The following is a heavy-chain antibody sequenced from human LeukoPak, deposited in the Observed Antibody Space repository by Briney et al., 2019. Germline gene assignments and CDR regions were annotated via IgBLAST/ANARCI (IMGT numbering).Heavy chain of an antibody. CDR3: ARLGSTFDI. J-gene: IGHJ3*02. D-gene: IGHD2-2*01. CDR1: GGSISSYY. Sequence: SGTLSLTCTVSGGSISSYYWTWIRQPPGKGLEWIGYIFYSGGSNYNPSLKSRVTISVDTSKNHFSLKLSSVTAADAAVYYCARLGSTFDIWDQGTMVTVSS. V-gene: IGHV4-59*08. CDR2: IFYSGGS.